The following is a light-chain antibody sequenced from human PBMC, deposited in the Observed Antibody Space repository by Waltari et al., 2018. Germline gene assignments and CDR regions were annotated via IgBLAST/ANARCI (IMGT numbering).Light chain of an antibody. V-gene: IGKV2-28*01. J-gene: IGKJ2*03. Sequence: DIVVTQSPLSLSVTPGDSASMSCRSTQNLLHSAGPMHLDWYLQRPGQSPQLLIYWGLYRASGVPDRFSGSASGTDFTLKIRRVEAEDAGVYYCLQSSLEGPNSFGQGTKLEIK. CDR2: WGL. CDR3: LQSSLEGPNS. CDR1: QNLLHSAGPMH.